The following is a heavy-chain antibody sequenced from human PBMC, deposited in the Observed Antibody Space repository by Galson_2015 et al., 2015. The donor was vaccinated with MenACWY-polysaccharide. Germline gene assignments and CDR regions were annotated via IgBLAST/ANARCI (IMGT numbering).Heavy chain of an antibody. D-gene: IGHD3-16*02. CDR3: AGGGLVRGALGWIDP. V-gene: IGHV6-1*01. CDR1: GDSVSSYSAG. CDR2: TYYRSKWNI. Sequence: CAISGDSVSSYSAGWNWIRQSPSRGLEWLGRTYYRSKWNIAYAVSVNGRISITPDTSRNQFSLQLSSVTPEDTAIYYCAGGGLVRGALGWIDPWGPGILVTVSS. J-gene: IGHJ5*02.